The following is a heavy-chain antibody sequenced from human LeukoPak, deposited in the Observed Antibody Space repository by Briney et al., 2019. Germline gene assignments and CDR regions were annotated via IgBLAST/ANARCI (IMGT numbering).Heavy chain of an antibody. CDR1: GFTFSSYS. D-gene: IGHD3-16*02. Sequence: GGSLRLSCAASGFTFSSYSMNWVRQAPGKGLEWVANIKQDGSEKYYVDSVKGRFTISRDNAKTSLYLQMNSLRAEDTAVYYCARVLITFGGVIDRHSPYYFDYWGQGTLVTVSS. CDR3: ARVLITFGGVIDRHSPYYFDY. J-gene: IGHJ4*02. CDR2: IKQDGSEK. V-gene: IGHV3-7*03.